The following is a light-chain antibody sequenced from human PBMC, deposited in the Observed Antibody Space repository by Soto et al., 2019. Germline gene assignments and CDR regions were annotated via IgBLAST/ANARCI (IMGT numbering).Light chain of an antibody. CDR2: AAF. CDR1: EDINSR. V-gene: IGKV1-12*01. J-gene: IGKJ5*01. Sequence: DIQMTQSPSSVSASVGDRVTISCRASEDINSRLAWYQQKPGNAPKLLIYAAFILQSGVPSRFCGYGSGTDFTLSISSLQPEDFATYYCQQADSFPITFGQGTRLEIK. CDR3: QQADSFPIT.